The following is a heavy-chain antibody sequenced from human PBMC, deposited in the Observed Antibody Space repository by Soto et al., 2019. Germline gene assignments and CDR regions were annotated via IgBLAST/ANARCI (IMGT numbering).Heavy chain of an antibody. D-gene: IGHD3-10*01. Sequence: GGSLRLSCAASGFTFSSYAMHWVRQAPGKGLEWVAVISYDGSNKYYEDSVKGRFTISRDNSKNTLYLQMNSLRAEDTAVYYCARDRLMGAGVDYGSGSYAYYYYGMDVWGQGTTVTVSS. CDR2: ISYDGSNK. CDR3: ARDRLMGAGVDYGSGSYAYYYYGMDV. CDR1: GFTFSSYA. J-gene: IGHJ6*02. V-gene: IGHV3-30-3*01.